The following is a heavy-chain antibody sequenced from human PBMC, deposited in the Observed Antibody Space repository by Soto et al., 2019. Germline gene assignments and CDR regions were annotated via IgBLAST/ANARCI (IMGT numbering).Heavy chain of an antibody. CDR3: ARMDGDYNYYAMDV. J-gene: IGHJ6*02. Sequence: QVTLKESGPVLVKPTATLTLTCTVSGFSLNNPRMGVSWIRQPPGKPLEWLAHFFSDAERSYSASMQSRLTMSTDTSGSQVVLTMTNMDPVDTATYFCARMDGDYNYYAMDVWGQGTTVTVSS. V-gene: IGHV2-26*01. D-gene: IGHD4-17*01. CDR2: FFSDAER. CDR1: GFSLNNPRMG.